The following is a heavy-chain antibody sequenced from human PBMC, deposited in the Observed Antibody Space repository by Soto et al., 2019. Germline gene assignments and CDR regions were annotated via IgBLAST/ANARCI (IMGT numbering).Heavy chain of an antibody. Sequence: EVQLVESGGGLVQPGGSLRLSCAASGFTFSMYWMHWVRQVPGKGPEWVSRINDDGISTNYADSVKGRFTISRDNAKHTLYLQLNALRVEDTAVYYCTRGPRSTSTGTGAFWGQGTLVTFSS. J-gene: IGHJ4*02. V-gene: IGHV3-74*01. CDR2: INDDGIST. D-gene: IGHD1-1*01. CDR3: TRGPRSTSTGTGAF. CDR1: GFTFSMYW.